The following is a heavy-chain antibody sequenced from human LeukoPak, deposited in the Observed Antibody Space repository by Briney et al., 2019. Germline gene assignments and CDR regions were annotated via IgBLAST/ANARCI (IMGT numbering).Heavy chain of an antibody. V-gene: IGHV3-74*01. CDR3: ARGPPGYSSGWYDY. D-gene: IGHD6-19*01. Sequence: PGGSLRLSCAASGFTISSYWMHWVRQAPGKGLVWVSRINSDGSSTSYADSVKGRFTISRDNAKNTLYLQMNSLRAEDPGVYYCARGPPGYSSGWYDYWGQGTLVTVSS. CDR1: GFTISSYW. J-gene: IGHJ4*02. CDR2: INSDGSST.